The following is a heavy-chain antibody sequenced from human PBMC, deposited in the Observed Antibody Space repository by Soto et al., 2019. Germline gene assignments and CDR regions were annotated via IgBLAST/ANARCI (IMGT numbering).Heavy chain of an antibody. D-gene: IGHD3-22*01. CDR2: IDPSDSYT. J-gene: IGHJ5*02. V-gene: IGHV5-10-1*01. CDR3: ARGYDHSGYSILPYH. Sequence: PGESLKISCKTSGYSFTNYWITWVRQMPGKGLEWVGRIDPSDSYTSYSPSFEGHVSISVDKSITTVYLLWSSLKASDTAMYYRARGYDHSGYSILPYHWGQGTLVTVSS. CDR1: GYSFTNYW.